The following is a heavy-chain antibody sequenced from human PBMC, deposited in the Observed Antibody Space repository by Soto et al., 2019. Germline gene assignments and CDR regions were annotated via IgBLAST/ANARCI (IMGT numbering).Heavy chain of an antibody. V-gene: IGHV3-21*01. Sequence: PGGSLRLSCAASGFTFSSYSMSWVRQAPGKRLEWVSSISTTSSYIYYADSVKGRFTISRDNAKNSLSLQMDSLRAEDAAVYYCASRYCTDGICSFDFWGQGTLVTLSS. J-gene: IGHJ4*02. CDR3: ASRYCTDGICSFDF. CDR1: GFTFSSYS. CDR2: ISTTSSYI. D-gene: IGHD2-8*01.